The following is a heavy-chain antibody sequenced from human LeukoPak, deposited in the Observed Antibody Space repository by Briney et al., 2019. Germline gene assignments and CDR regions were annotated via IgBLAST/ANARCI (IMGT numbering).Heavy chain of an antibody. V-gene: IGHV1-46*03. CDR2: INPSGGST. D-gene: IGHD3-3*01. Sequence: ASVKVSCKASGYTFTSYYMHWVRQAPGQGLEWMGIINPSGGSTSYAQKFQGRVTMTRDTSTSTVYMELSSLRSEDTAVYYCARRHQAIFGVVPPDYWGQGTLVTVSS. CDR3: ARRHQAIFGVVPPDY. CDR1: GYTFTSYY. J-gene: IGHJ4*02.